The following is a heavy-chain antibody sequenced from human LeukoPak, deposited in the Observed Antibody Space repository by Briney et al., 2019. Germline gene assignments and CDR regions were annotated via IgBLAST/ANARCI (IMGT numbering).Heavy chain of an antibody. Sequence: SETLSLTCTVSGGSISSYYWSWIRQPPGKGLEGIGYIYYSGSTNYNPSLKSRVTISVDTSKNQFSLKLSSVTAADTAVYYCARETTAMVTPYFDYWGQGTLVTVSS. CDR1: GGSISSYY. CDR2: IYYSGST. CDR3: ARETTAMVTPYFDY. V-gene: IGHV4-59*01. D-gene: IGHD5-18*01. J-gene: IGHJ4*02.